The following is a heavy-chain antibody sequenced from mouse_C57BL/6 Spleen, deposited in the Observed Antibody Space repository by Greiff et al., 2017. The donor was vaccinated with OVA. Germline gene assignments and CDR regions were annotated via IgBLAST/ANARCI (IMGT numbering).Heavy chain of an antibody. CDR1: GYTFTDYY. CDR2: INPYNGGT. D-gene: IGHD2-4*01. J-gene: IGHJ2*01. Sequence: VQLQQSGPVLVKPGASVKMSCKASGYTFTDYYMNWVKQSHGKSLEWIGVINPYNGGTSYNQKFKGKATLTVDKSSSTAYMELNSLTSEDSAVYYCARCDSGDYFDYWGQGTTLTVSS. V-gene: IGHV1-19*01. CDR3: ARCDSGDYFDY.